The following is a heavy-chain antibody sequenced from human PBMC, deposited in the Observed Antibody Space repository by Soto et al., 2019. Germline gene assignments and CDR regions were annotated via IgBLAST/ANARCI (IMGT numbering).Heavy chain of an antibody. Sequence: SGESLKISCKGSGYDFTTYWIAWVRQMPGKGLEWMGIIYPGDSDTKYSPSFQGQVTISADKSINIAYLQWSSLKASDTAIYYCARPATSNWNGYYYGMDGWGQGTTVTVSS. J-gene: IGHJ6*01. CDR1: GYDFTTYW. CDR2: IYPGDSDT. D-gene: IGHD1-20*01. CDR3: ARPATSNWNGYYYGMDG. V-gene: IGHV5-51*01.